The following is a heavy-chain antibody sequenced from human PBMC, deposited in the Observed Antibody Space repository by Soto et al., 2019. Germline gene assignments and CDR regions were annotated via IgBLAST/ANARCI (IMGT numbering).Heavy chain of an antibody. J-gene: IGHJ4*02. D-gene: IGHD3-10*01. CDR2: ISGSGGST. Sequence: GGSLRLSCAASGFTFSSYAMSLVRQAPGKGLEWVSAISGSGGSTYYADSVKGRFTISRDNSKNTLYLQMNSLRAEDTAVYYCAKDTVWFGKLWGACDYWGQGTLVTVSS. CDR3: AKDTVWFGKLWGACDY. CDR1: GFTFSSYA. V-gene: IGHV3-23*01.